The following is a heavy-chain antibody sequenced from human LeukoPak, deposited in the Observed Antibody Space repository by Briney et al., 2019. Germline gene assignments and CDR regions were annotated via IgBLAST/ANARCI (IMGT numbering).Heavy chain of an antibody. J-gene: IGHJ3*01. Sequence: PGGSLRLSCAASGFTFSSYAMSWVRQAPGKGLEWVSAISGSGGSAYYADSVKGRFTVSRDNSKNTLYLQMNSLRAEDTAVYYCAKENYDFWSGYSAWGQGTMVTVSS. D-gene: IGHD3-3*01. CDR1: GFTFSSYA. CDR3: AKENYDFWSGYSA. V-gene: IGHV3-23*01. CDR2: ISGSGGSA.